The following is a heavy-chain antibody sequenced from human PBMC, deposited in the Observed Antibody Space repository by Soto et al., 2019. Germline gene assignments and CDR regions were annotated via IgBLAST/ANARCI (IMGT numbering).Heavy chain of an antibody. J-gene: IGHJ6*02. V-gene: IGHV1-18*01. CDR1: GYTFTSYG. Sequence: ASVKVSCKASGYTFTSYGISWVRQAPGQGLEWMGWISAYNGNTNYAQKIQGRVTMTTDTSTSTAYMELRSLRSDDTAVYYCARDDPTGTNYYYYGMDVWGQGTTVTVSS. CDR3: ARDDPTGTNYYYYGMDV. CDR2: ISAYNGNT. D-gene: IGHD1-1*01.